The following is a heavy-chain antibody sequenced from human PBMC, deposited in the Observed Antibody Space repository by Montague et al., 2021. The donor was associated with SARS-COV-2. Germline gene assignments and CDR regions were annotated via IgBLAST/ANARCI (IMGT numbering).Heavy chain of an antibody. Sequence: SETLSLTCTVSGSSVRSDYYWAWIRQSPRKGLEWIGSSSHKGITDYNPSLRSRVTLSVDTSKNQISLKLTSVAAADTAVYYCARYSPLGFESPDTFDIWGRGTMVTVSS. J-gene: IGHJ3*02. CDR3: ARYSPLGFESPDTFDI. CDR2: SSHKGIT. D-gene: IGHD3-9*01. CDR1: GSSVRSDYY. V-gene: IGHV4-38-2*02.